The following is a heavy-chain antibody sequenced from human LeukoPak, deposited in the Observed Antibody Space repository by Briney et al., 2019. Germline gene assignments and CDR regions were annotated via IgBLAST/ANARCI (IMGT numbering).Heavy chain of an antibody. CDR1: GFTFSSYG. CDR3: AKDDVWLVDY. J-gene: IGHJ4*02. CDR2: ISYDGSNK. D-gene: IGHD5-18*01. V-gene: IGHV3-30*18. Sequence: PGRSLRLSCAASGFTFSSYGMHWVRQAPGKRLEWVAVISYDGSNKYYADSVKGRFTISRDNSKNTLYLQMNSLRAEDTAVYYCAKDDVWLVDYWGQGTLVTVSS.